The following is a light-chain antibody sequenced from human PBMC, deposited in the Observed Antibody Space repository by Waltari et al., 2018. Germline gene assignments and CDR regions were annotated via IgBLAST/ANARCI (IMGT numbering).Light chain of an antibody. CDR1: KLGYKY. CDR2: QDS. Sequence: SYELTQPPSVSVSPGQTARLPCSGDKLGYKYACWYQQKPGQSPVLVIYQDSKRPSGIPERFSGSNSGNTATLTISGTQAMDEADYYCQAWDSSTVVFGGGTKLTVL. J-gene: IGLJ2*01. V-gene: IGLV3-1*01. CDR3: QAWDSSTVV.